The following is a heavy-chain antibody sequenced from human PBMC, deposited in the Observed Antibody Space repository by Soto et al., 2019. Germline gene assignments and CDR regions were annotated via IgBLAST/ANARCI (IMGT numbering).Heavy chain of an antibody. J-gene: IGHJ4*02. V-gene: IGHV1-18*03. D-gene: IGHD3-22*01. CDR1: GYSFTNYG. CDR2: ISGHNGDT. Sequence: QVQLVQSGAEVKKPGASVKVSCKASGYSFTNYGISWVRQAPGQGPEWMGWISGHNGDTNHPQSLQGRVTMTTDTSRNTAYMELRSLRSDDMAVYYCARHRFNYYDNTVYYYFDYWGQGTLVTVSS. CDR3: ARHRFNYYDNTVYYYFDY.